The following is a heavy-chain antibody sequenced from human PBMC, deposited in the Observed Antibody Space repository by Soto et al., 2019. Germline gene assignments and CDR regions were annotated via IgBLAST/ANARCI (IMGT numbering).Heavy chain of an antibody. Sequence: GSLRLSCAASGFTFDDYTMHWVRQAPGKGLEWVSLISWDGGSTYYADSVKGRFTISRDNSKNSLYLQMNSLRTEDTALYYCAKAPYYGGGYYYYGMDVWGQGTTVTVSS. V-gene: IGHV3-43*01. CDR1: GFTFDDYT. J-gene: IGHJ6*02. D-gene: IGHD4-17*01. CDR3: AKAPYYGGGYYYYGMDV. CDR2: ISWDGGST.